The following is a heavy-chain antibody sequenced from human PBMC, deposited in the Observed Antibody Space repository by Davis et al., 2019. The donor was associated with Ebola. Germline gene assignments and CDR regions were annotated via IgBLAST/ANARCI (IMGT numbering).Heavy chain of an antibody. CDR2: LNREGSST. D-gene: IGHD6-13*01. CDR3: ARDPGYPAAAGPAIDY. Sequence: PGGSLRLSCAASGFTFSSYWMHWVRQAPGKGLVWVSRLNREGSSTSYADSVKGRFTISRDNAKNTLFLQMNSLRADDTAVYYCARDPGYPAAAGPAIDYWGQGILVTVSS. J-gene: IGHJ4*02. V-gene: IGHV3-74*01. CDR1: GFTFSSYW.